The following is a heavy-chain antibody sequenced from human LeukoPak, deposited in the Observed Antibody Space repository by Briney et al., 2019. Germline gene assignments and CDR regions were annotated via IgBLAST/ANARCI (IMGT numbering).Heavy chain of an antibody. V-gene: IGHV3-23*01. Sequence: GGSLRLSCAASGFTFSSYAMSWVRQAPGKGLEWVSAISGSGGSTYYADSVKGRFTISRDNSKNTLYLQMNSPRAEDTAVYYCACGGIRPGAYWGQGTLVTVSS. CDR1: GFTFSSYA. D-gene: IGHD5-18*01. CDR2: ISGSGGST. CDR3: ACGGIRPGAY. J-gene: IGHJ4*02.